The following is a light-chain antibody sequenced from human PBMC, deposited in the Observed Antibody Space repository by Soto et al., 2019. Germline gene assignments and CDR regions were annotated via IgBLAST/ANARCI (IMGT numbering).Light chain of an antibody. Sequence: EIVLTQSPATLSLHPGQRATLSCRGSQSVSSSYLAWYQQKPGQAPSLLIHGASTRATGIAARFSGSGSGTDFTLTIRRLEPEDFAVDYCQQCGSSSTVGQGTRLVIK. V-gene: IGKV3-20*01. J-gene: IGKJ5*01. CDR2: GAS. CDR1: QSVSSSY. CDR3: QQCGSSST.